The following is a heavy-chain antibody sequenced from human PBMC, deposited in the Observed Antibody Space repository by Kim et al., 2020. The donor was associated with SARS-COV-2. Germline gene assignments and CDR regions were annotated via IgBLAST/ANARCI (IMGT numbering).Heavy chain of an antibody. CDR2: INQGGSAK. CDR1: GFTFSSNW. Sequence: GGSLRLSCAASGFTFSSNWMTWVRQAPGKGLGWVAKINQGGSAKYYVDSVKGRFTISRDNAKNSLYLQMNSLRVEDTALYYCARDNSLTYWGQGTLVTVSS. D-gene: IGHD3-10*01. J-gene: IGHJ4*02. V-gene: IGHV3-7*01. CDR3: ARDNSLTY.